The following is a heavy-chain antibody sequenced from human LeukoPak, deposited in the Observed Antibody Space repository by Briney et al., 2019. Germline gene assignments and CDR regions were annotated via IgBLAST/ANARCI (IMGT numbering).Heavy chain of an antibody. CDR1: GGSISSGDYY. CDR3: ARKVDYGDSNFDY. CDR2: IYYSGST. D-gene: IGHD4-17*01. J-gene: IGHJ4*02. Sequence: SETLSLTCTVSGGSISSGDYYWSWIRQPPGKGLEWIGYIYYSGSTYYNPSLKSRVTISVDTSKNQFSLKLSSVTAADTAVYYCARKVDYGDSNFDYWGQGTLVTVSS. V-gene: IGHV4-30-4*01.